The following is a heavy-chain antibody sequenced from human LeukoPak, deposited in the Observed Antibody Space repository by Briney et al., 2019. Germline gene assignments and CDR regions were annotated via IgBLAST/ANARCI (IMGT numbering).Heavy chain of an antibody. CDR2: ITSSSSYT. J-gene: IGHJ4*02. V-gene: IGHV3-21*01. CDR1: GFTFSSYT. CDR3: ARVWGQLVDF. Sequence: GGSLRLSCAASGFTFSSYTMNWVRQAPGKGLEWVSSITSSSSYTYYADSVKGRFTISRDNAKNSLYLQMNSLRAEDTAGYYCARVWGQLVDFWGQGTLLTVSS. D-gene: IGHD6-13*01.